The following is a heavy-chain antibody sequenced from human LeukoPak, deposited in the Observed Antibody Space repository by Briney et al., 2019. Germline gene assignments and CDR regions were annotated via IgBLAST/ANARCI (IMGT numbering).Heavy chain of an antibody. V-gene: IGHV4-39*07. CDR1: GGSISSSSYY. CDR2: TYYSGST. CDR3: ARANSGWYNFLDY. D-gene: IGHD6-19*01. J-gene: IGHJ4*02. Sequence: SETLSLTCTVSGGSISSSSYYWGWIRQPPGKGLEWIGSTYYSGSTYYNPSLKSRVTISVDTSKNQFSLKLSSVTAADTAVYYCARANSGWYNFLDYWGQGTLVTVSS.